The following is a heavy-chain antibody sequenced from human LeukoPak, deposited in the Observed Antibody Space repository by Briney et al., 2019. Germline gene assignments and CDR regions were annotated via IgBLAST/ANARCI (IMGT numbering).Heavy chain of an antibody. CDR3: ARHWSHSVAQFGRSYWFDP. CDR1: GGSISSGAYY. CDR2: IDYSGSA. Sequence: SETLSLTCTVSGGSISSGAYYWSWIRQHPGKGLEWIGYIDYSGSAYYNPSLRSRVTISVDTPKNQFSLRLTSVTAADTAVYYCARHWSHSVAQFGRSYWFDPWGQGTLVTVSS. V-gene: IGHV4-31*03. J-gene: IGHJ5*02. D-gene: IGHD2-15*01.